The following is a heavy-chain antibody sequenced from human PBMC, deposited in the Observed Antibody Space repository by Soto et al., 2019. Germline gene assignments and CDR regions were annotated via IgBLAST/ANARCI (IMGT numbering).Heavy chain of an antibody. CDR3: AASGVGCRGFNYYGMDV. CDR2: ISYSGST. D-gene: IGHD5-12*01. CDR1: GGSISSYY. V-gene: IGHV4-59*12. Sequence: PSETLSLTCTVSGGSISSYYWSWIRQPPGKGLEWIGYISYSGSTNYNPSLKSRVTISVDTSKNQFSLKLSSVTAADTAVYYCAASGVGCRGFNYYGMDVWGQGTTVTVS. J-gene: IGHJ6*02.